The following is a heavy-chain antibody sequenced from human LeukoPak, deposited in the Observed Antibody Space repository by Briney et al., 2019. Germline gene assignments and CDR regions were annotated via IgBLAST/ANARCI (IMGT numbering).Heavy chain of an antibody. CDR1: AGSISSGGYS. J-gene: IGHJ3*02. CDR3: ARRVEGSWYTTTIYDAFDI. Sequence: SETLSLTCAVSAGSISSGGYSWSWIRQPPEKGLEWIEYIYHSGSTYYNPSLKSRVTISVDRSKNQFSLKLSSVTAADTAVYYCARRVEGSWYTTTIYDAFDIWGQGTMVTVSS. D-gene: IGHD6-13*01. V-gene: IGHV4-30-2*01. CDR2: IYHSGST.